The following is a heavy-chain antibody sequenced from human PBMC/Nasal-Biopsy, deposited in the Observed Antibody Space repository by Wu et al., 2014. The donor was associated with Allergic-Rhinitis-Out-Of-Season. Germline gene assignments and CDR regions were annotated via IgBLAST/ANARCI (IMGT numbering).Heavy chain of an antibody. Sequence: TLSLTCAVSGGSISNNYWWSWLRQPPGKGLEWIGEISYGGTTKYYPSLKSRVTISIDKSMNQFSLRLNSVTAADTAVYYCARPGFWGQGTLVTVSS. CDR1: GGSISNNYW. CDR2: ISYGGTT. CDR3: ARPGF. V-gene: IGHV4-4*02. J-gene: IGHJ4*02.